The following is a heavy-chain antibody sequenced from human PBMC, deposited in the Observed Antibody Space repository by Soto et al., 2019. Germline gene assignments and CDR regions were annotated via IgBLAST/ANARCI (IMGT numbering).Heavy chain of an antibody. CDR3: AREGYYIDYGMDV. CDR2: ISSSSSYI. J-gene: IGHJ6*02. V-gene: IGHV3-21*01. CDR1: GFTFSSYS. Sequence: KTGGSLRLSCAASGFTFSSYSMNWVRQAPGKGLEWVSSISSSSSYIYYADSVRGRFTISRDNAKNSLYLQMNSLRAEDTAVYYCAREGYYIDYGMDVWGQGTTVTVSS. D-gene: IGHD3-22*01.